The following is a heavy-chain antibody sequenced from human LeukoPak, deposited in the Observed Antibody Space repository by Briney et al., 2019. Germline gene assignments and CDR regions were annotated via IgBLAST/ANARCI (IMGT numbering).Heavy chain of an antibody. D-gene: IGHD2-2*01. CDR1: GYSISSGYY. J-gene: IGHJ5*02. CDR2: IYHSGST. CDR3: AREYQLPKWNWFDP. Sequence: PSETLSLTCAVSGYSISSGYYWGWIRQPPGKGLEWIGSIYHSGSTYYNPSLKSRVTISVDTSKNQFSLKLSSVTAADTAVYYCAREYQLPKWNWFDPWGQGTLVTVSS. V-gene: IGHV4-38-2*02.